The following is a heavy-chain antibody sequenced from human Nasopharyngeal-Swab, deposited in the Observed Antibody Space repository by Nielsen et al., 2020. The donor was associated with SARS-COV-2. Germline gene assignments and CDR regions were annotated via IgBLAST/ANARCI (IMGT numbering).Heavy chain of an antibody. Sequence: GESLKISCAASGFTFSNYWMNWVRQAPGTGLEWVAKIKQDGSEKYYVDSVKGRFTISRDNAKNSLYLQMDSLRAEDTAVYYCATAGGWYFDYWGQGTLVTVSS. CDR2: IKQDGSEK. CDR3: ATAGGWYFDY. CDR1: GFTFSNYW. J-gene: IGHJ4*02. D-gene: IGHD6-19*01. V-gene: IGHV3-7*03.